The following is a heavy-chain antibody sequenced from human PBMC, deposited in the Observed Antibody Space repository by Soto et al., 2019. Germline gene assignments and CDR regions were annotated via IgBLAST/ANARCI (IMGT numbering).Heavy chain of an antibody. V-gene: IGHV1-69*01. CDR1: GGTFSSYA. Sequence: QVPLVQSGAEVKKPGSSVKVSCKASGGTFSSYAISWVRQAPGQGLECMGGIIPVFGTANYAQKCQGRVTINADESTSTVYMELSSLRSEDTAVYYCARGWNDFPHWGQGTLVTVSS. D-gene: IGHD1-1*01. J-gene: IGHJ1*01. CDR3: ARGWNDFPH. CDR2: IIPVFGTA.